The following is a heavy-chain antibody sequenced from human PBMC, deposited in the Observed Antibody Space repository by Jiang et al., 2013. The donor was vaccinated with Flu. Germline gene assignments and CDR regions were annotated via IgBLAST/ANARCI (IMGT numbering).Heavy chain of an antibody. CDR2: ISSSGHIT. CDR1: GFTFSTYA. CDR3: VKEHYYDTSGHRGGXLDI. Sequence: VQLVESGGGLVQPGGSLRLSCAASGFTFSTYAMYWVRQAPGKGLEYVSAISSSGHITYYADSVKGRFIFTRDNSRNTLYLQMSSLRTEDTAVYYCVKEHYYDTSGHRGGXLDIWGHGTMVTVSS. J-gene: IGHJ3*02. V-gene: IGHV3-64D*06. D-gene: IGHD3-22*01.